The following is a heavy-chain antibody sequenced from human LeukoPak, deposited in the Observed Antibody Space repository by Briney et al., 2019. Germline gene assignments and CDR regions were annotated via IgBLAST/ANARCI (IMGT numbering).Heavy chain of an antibody. J-gene: IGHJ4*02. V-gene: IGHV4-38-2*01. Sequence: SETLSLTCAVSGYSISSGYYWAWIRQPPGKGPEWIGSVFHTGSSYYIPSLKSRVTISVDTSKNQFSLEVSSVTAADTAIYYCARGISTTGHDYWGPGTLVTVSS. CDR1: GYSISSGYY. CDR3: ARGISTTGHDY. D-gene: IGHD4-11*01. CDR2: VFHTGSS.